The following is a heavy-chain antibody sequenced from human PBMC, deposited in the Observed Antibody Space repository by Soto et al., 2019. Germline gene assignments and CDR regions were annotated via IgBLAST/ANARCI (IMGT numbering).Heavy chain of an antibody. J-gene: IGHJ4*02. CDR3: ARGGAADYYDSYSPGPFDY. D-gene: IGHD3-22*01. CDR2: ISYDGSNK. CDR1: GFTFSSYA. V-gene: IGHV3-30-3*01. Sequence: GGSLRLSCAASGFTFSSYALHWVRQAPGKGLEWVAVISYDGSNKYYADSVKGRFTISRDNSKNTLYLQMNSLRAEDTAVYYCARGGAADYYDSYSPGPFDYWGQGTLVTVSS.